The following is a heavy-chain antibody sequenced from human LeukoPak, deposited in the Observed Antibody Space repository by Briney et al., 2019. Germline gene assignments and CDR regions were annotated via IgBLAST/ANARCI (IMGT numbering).Heavy chain of an antibody. D-gene: IGHD5-18*01. CDR1: GGSISSGDYY. J-gene: IGHJ4*02. CDR3: ARAPRDTNGWYYFDY. Sequence: SQTLSLTCTVSGGSISSGDYYWSWIRQHPGKGLEWIWYIYYSGDTYYNPSLKSRVTISVDTSKNQFSLKLSSVTAADTAVYYCARAPRDTNGWYYFDYWGQGTLVSVSS. V-gene: IGHV4-31*02. CDR2: IYYSGDT.